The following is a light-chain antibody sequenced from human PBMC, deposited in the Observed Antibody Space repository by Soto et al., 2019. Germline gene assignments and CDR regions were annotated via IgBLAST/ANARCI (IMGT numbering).Light chain of an antibody. V-gene: IGKV1-39*01. CDR3: QQTYTTPFT. Sequence: DIQMTQSPSSLSASVGDRVTITCRASQSINRYINWYQQESGKAPKLLINAASSLQSGVPSRFSGSGSGTDFTLTISNLQPEDFATYYCQQTYTTPFTFGPGTKVDIK. CDR2: AAS. CDR1: QSINRY. J-gene: IGKJ3*01.